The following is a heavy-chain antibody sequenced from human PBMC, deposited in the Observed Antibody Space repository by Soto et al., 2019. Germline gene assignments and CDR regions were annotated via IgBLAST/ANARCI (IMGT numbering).Heavy chain of an antibody. CDR3: AKVTSVWYCSSTSCYEFDY. V-gene: IGHV3-23*01. CDR1: GFTFSSYA. Sequence: GGSLRLSCAASGFTFSSYAMSWVRQAPGKGLEWVSAISGSGGSTYYADSVKGRFTISRDNSKNTLYLQMNSLRAEDTAVYYCAKVTSVWYCSSTSCYEFDYWGQGTLVTVSS. J-gene: IGHJ4*02. CDR2: ISGSGGST. D-gene: IGHD2-2*01.